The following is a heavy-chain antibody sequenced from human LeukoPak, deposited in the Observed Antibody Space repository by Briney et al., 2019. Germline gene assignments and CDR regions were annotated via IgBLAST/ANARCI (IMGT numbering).Heavy chain of an antibody. J-gene: IGHJ4*02. D-gene: IGHD5-18*01. V-gene: IGHV5-51*01. CDR3: ARLWDVDTATGTLNLDY. Sequence: GESLKISCKGSGYPFDTYWIGWVRQTPGKGLEWMGIINPLDSDTRYSPSFQGHVTISADKSISTAYLQWSSLKASDTAMYYCARLWDVDTATGTLNLDYWGQGTLVTVSS. CDR2: INPLDSDT. CDR1: GYPFDTYW.